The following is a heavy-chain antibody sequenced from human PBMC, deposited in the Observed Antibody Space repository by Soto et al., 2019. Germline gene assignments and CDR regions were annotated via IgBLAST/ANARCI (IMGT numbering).Heavy chain of an antibody. D-gene: IGHD1-26*01. CDR3: ARDWAPGIVGATDWFDP. J-gene: IGHJ5*02. V-gene: IGHV1-46*01. CDR1: GYTFTSYY. CDR2: INPSGGST. Sequence: ASVKVSCKASGYTFTSYYMHWVRQAPGQGLEWMGIINPSGGSTSYAQKFQGRVTMTRDTPTSTVYMELSSLRSEDTAVYYCARDWAPGIVGATDWFDPWGQGTLVTVSS.